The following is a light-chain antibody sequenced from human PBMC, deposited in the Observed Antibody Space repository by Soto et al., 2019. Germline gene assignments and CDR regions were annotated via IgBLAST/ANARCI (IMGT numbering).Light chain of an antibody. J-gene: IGKJ2*01. V-gene: IGKV3-15*01. Sequence: EIVMTQSPATLSVSPGERATLSCRARQSVSSNLGWYQQKPGQSPMLLMYGASTRATGIPARFSGSGCGTEFTHTISSLQSEDFGVYYCQKYNSWPYTFRQGTKLDIK. CDR1: QSVSSN. CDR2: GAS. CDR3: QKYNSWPYT.